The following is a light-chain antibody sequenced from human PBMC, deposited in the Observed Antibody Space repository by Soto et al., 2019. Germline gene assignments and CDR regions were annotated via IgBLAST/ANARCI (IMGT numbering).Light chain of an antibody. V-gene: IGKV1-9*01. Sequence: DIQLTQSPSFLSASVGDRVTITCRASQGISRNLAWYQQKPGKAPKLLIYLASTLQGGVPSRFSGSGSGTEFTLTITNLQPADVATYYCQHFNTYPLTFGPGTKVDIK. CDR2: LAS. CDR3: QHFNTYPLT. CDR1: QGISRN. J-gene: IGKJ3*01.